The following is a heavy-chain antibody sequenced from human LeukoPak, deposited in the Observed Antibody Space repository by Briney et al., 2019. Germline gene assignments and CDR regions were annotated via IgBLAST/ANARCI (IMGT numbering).Heavy chain of an antibody. D-gene: IGHD3-22*01. Sequence: ASVKVSCKASGYTFTGYYMNWVRQAPGQGLEWMGWINPNSGGTNYAQKFQGRVTMTRDTSISTAYMELSRLRSDDTAVYYCARDWRYDSRGSDPRGFLDYWGQGTLVTVSS. J-gene: IGHJ4*02. CDR3: ARDWRYDSRGSDPRGFLDY. V-gene: IGHV1-2*02. CDR2: INPNSGGT. CDR1: GYTFTGYY.